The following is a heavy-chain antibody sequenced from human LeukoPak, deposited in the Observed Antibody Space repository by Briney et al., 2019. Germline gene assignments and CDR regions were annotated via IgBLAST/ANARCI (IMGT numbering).Heavy chain of an antibody. CDR1: GYDFSTYW. J-gene: IGHJ4*02. D-gene: IGHD3-22*01. CDR3: ARPRGTMIPREYDY. V-gene: IGHV5-51*01. CDR2: IYPGDSDT. Sequence: GESLKISCKASGYDFSTYWIGWVRQMPGKGLEWMGIIYPGDSDTRYSPSFQGQVTISADKSISTAYLQWSSLKASDTAMYYCARPRGTMIPREYDYWGQGTLVTVSS.